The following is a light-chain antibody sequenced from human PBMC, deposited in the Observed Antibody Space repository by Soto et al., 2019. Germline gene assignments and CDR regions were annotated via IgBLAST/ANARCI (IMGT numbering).Light chain of an antibody. CDR2: AAS. CDR3: QQVKTYPLT. J-gene: IGKJ4*01. CDR1: QDISSH. Sequence: DIQLTQSPSFLSASVGDRVTITCRASQDISSHLAWYQQKPGKAPKLLIYAASTLQSGVPSGIGGSGSGTEFTLTITSLQPEDFATYYCQQVKTYPLTFGGGTKVEIK. V-gene: IGKV1-9*01.